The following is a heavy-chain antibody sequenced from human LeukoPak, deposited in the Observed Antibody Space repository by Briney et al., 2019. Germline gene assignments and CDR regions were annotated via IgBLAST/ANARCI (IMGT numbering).Heavy chain of an antibody. CDR3: ARGTAMVQDRYWFDP. D-gene: IGHD5-18*01. J-gene: IGHJ5*02. Sequence: ASVKVSCKASGGTFSSYAISWVRQAPGQGLEWMGGIIPIFGTANYAQKFQGRVTTTADESTSTAYMELSSLRSEDTAVYYCARGTAMVQDRYWFDPWGQGTLVTVSS. CDR1: GGTFSSYA. V-gene: IGHV1-69*13. CDR2: IIPIFGTA.